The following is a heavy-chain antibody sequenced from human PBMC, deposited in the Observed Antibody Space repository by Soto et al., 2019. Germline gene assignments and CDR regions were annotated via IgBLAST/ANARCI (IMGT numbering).Heavy chain of an antibody. J-gene: IGHJ4*02. D-gene: IGHD2-15*01. CDR3: AKSPLGYCSGGSCYPPHYFDY. CDR2: VGGSVDST. CDR1: GFTFSNYA. V-gene: IGHV3-23*01. Sequence: PLRLSCSSSGFTFSNYAMRWVLHTPFKLLEFFSGVGGSVDSTYYADSVKGRFTISRDNSKDTLYLQMNSLRAEDTAVYYFAKSPLGYCSGGSCYPPHYFDYWGQGTLVTVSS.